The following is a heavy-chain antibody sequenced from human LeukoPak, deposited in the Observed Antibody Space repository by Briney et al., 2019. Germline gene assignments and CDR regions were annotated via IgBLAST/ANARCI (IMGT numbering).Heavy chain of an antibody. D-gene: IGHD3-22*01. V-gene: IGHV4-39*02. CDR2: IYYSGST. J-gene: IGHJ4*02. CDR3: AKDRSSSGFSCVDH. CDR1: GGSISSSSYY. Sequence: PSETLSLTCTVSGGSISSSSYYWGWIRQPPGKGLEWIGSIYYSGSTYYNPSLKSRVTISVDTSKNQFSLKLSSVTAADTAVYYCAKDRSSSGFSCVDHWGQGTLVTVSS.